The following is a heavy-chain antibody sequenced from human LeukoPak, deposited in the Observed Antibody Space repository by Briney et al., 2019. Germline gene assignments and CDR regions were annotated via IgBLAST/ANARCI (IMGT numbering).Heavy chain of an antibody. Sequence: ASVKVSCKVSGYTLTELSMHWVRQAPGKGLEWMGGFDPEDGETIYAQKFQGRVTMTEDTSTDTAYMELSSLRSEDTAVYYCATRSRDGYNLGDAFDIWGQGTMVTVSS. CDR1: GYTLTELS. CDR2: FDPEDGET. J-gene: IGHJ3*02. CDR3: ATRSRDGYNLGDAFDI. V-gene: IGHV1-24*01. D-gene: IGHD5-24*01.